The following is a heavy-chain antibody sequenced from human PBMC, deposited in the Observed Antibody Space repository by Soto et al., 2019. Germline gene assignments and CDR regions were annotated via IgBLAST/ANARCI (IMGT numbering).Heavy chain of an antibody. CDR3: ARQTPIYIVVVVAAHPGYFDY. D-gene: IGHD2-15*01. CDR2: IYYSGST. J-gene: IGHJ4*02. V-gene: IGHV4-39*01. CDR1: GGSISSSSYC. Sequence: SETLSLTCTVSGGSISSSSYCWGWIRKPPGKGLEWIGSIYYSGSTYYNPSLKSRVTISVDTSKNQFSLKLSSVTAADTAVYYCARQTPIYIVVVVAAHPGYFDYWGQGTLVTVSS.